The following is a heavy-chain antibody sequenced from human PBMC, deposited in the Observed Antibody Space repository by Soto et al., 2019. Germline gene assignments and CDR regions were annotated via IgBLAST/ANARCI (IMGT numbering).Heavy chain of an antibody. Sequence: GGSLRLSCAASGFTFSSYAMHWVRQAPGKGLEWVAVISYDGSNKYYADSVKGRFTISRDNSKNTLYLQMNSLRAEDTAVYYCARALRDIVVVPAAILYYYYYGMDVWGQGTTVTVSS. CDR3: ARALRDIVVVPAAILYYYYYGMDV. CDR1: GFTFSSYA. CDR2: ISYDGSNK. J-gene: IGHJ6*02. V-gene: IGHV3-30-3*01. D-gene: IGHD2-2*02.